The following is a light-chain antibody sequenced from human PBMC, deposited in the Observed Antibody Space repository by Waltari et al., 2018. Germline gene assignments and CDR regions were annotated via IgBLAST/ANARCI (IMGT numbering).Light chain of an antibody. CDR2: DAS. CDR3: QQYDNLPRT. V-gene: IGKV1-33*01. CDR1: QDSSNY. J-gene: IGKJ2*01. Sequence: QLTQSPYPLSAAVGDRVTIPCQASQDSSNYLNWYQQKPGNAPTLLIYDASNLETGVPSRFSGSGSGTDFTFTISSLQPEDIATYYCQQYDNLPRTFGQGTKLEIK.